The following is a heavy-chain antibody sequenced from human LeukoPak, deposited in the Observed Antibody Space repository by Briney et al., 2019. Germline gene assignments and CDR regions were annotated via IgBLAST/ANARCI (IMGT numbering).Heavy chain of an antibody. Sequence: GGSLRLSCAASGFTVSSNYMSWVRQAPGKGLEWVSVIYSGGSTYYADSVKGRFTISRDNSKNTLYLQMNSLRAEDTAVYYCARELAMYYYDSSGYYDGAFDIWGQGTMVTVSS. D-gene: IGHD3-22*01. CDR2: IYSGGST. CDR3: ARELAMYYYDSSGYYDGAFDI. CDR1: GFTVSSNY. V-gene: IGHV3-53*01. J-gene: IGHJ3*02.